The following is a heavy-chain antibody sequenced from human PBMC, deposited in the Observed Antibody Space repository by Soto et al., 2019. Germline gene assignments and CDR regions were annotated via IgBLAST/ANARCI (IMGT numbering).Heavy chain of an antibody. J-gene: IGHJ6*02. CDR3: ARNRYHNYYYGMDV. D-gene: IGHD2-2*01. CDR1: GFTFSSYA. CDR2: ISYDGRNK. Sequence: QVQLVESGGGVVQPGRSLRLSCAASGFTFSSYAMHWVRQAPGKVLEWVAVISYDGRNKYYAASVNGRFAISRDKSQNTLYLQMNSLRAEDTAVYYCARNRYHNYYYGMDVWGQGTTVTVSS. V-gene: IGHV3-30*09.